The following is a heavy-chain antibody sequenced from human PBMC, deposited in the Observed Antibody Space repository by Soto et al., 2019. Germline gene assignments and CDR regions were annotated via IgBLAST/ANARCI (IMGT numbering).Heavy chain of an antibody. CDR1: GGTFSSYA. V-gene: IGHV1-69*13. J-gene: IGHJ5*02. CDR2: IIPIFGTA. Sequence: SVKVSCKASGGTFSSYAISWVRQAPGQGLEWMGGIIPIFGTANYAQKFQGRVTITADESTSTAYMELSSLRSEDTAVYYCARGGSRSHNWFDPWGQGTLVTVSS. CDR3: ARGGSRSHNWFDP. D-gene: IGHD3-16*01.